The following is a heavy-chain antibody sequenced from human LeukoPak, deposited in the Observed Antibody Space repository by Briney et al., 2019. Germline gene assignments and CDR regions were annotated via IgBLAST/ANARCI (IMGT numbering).Heavy chain of an antibody. J-gene: IGHJ3*02. CDR3: ARRYCTGGTCYSFAFDI. CDR2: IYYSGST. D-gene: IGHD2-15*01. Sequence: SETLSLTCTVSGGSISSYYWSWIRQPPGKGLEWIGYIYYSGSTNYNPSLKSRVTISLDTSKNQFPLKLSSVTAADTAVYYCARRYCTGGTCYSFAFDIWGQGTMVTVSS. CDR1: GGSISSYY. V-gene: IGHV4-59*08.